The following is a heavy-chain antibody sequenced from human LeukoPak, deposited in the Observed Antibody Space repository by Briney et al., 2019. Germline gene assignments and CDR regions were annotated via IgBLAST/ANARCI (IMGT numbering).Heavy chain of an antibody. CDR2: INSGGST. V-gene: IGHV3-66*02. J-gene: IGHJ3*02. CDR3: AKDRIAGHDTFDI. Sequence: GGSLRLSCAASGFAVSTNYMSWVRQAPGKGLEWVSLINSGGSTYYADSVKGRFTISRDNSKNTVYLQMNSLRAEDTAVYYCAKDRIAGHDTFDIWGQGTVVTVSS. CDR1: GFAVSTNY. D-gene: IGHD6-13*01.